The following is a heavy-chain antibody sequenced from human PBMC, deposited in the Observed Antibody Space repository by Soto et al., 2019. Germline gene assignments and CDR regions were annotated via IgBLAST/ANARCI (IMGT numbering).Heavy chain of an antibody. CDR2: IYNGGST. CDR1: GRRIIRNGFH. V-gene: IGHV4-30-4*01. CDR3: ARAPVGLDTISYFDY. Sequence: TLGGRRIIRNGFHWAWLRRPPGKGLEWIGYIYNGGSTYYRPSLESRMHMSLDATRNHYSLRLTSVTAADTAVYFCARAPVGLDTISYFDYWGQGKLVTVSS. D-gene: IGHD3-3*01. J-gene: IGHJ4*02.